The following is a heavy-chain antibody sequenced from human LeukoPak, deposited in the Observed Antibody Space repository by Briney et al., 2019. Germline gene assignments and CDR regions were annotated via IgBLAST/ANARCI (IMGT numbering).Heavy chain of an antibody. V-gene: IGHV3-48*04. Sequence: GGSLRLSCAASGFTFSSYSMNWVRQAPGKGLEWVSYISSSSSTIYYADSVKGRFTISRDNAKNSLYLQMNSLRAEDTAVYYCARGPIVVVVAATDSLDYWGQGTLVTVSS. CDR2: ISSSSSTI. CDR3: ARGPIVVVVAATDSLDY. D-gene: IGHD2-15*01. CDR1: GFTFSSYS. J-gene: IGHJ4*02.